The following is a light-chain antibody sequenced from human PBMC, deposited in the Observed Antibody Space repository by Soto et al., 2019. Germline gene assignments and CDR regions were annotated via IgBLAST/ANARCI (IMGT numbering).Light chain of an antibody. J-gene: IGLJ1*01. CDR1: SSDVGGYNY. CDR2: DVS. Sequence: QSVLTQPASVSGSPGQSITISCTGTSSDVGGYNYVSRYQQHPGKAPKLMIYDVSNRPSGVSNRFSGSKSGNTASLTISGLQAEDEADYYCSSYTSSSTYVFGPGTKVTVL. V-gene: IGLV2-14*01. CDR3: SSYTSSSTYV.